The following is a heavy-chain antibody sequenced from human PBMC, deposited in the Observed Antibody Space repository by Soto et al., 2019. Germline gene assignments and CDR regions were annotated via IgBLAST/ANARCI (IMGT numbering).Heavy chain of an antibody. CDR2: TYYSGST. CDR1: GGSISSSSYY. V-gene: IGHV4-39*01. J-gene: IGHJ3*02. CDR3: ARHKVVTDAFDI. D-gene: IGHD2-21*02. Sequence: SETLSLTCTVSGGSISSSSYYWGWIRQPPGKGLEWIGSTYYSGSTYYNPSLKSRVTISVDTSKDQFSLKLSSVAAADTAVYYCARHKVVTDAFDIWGQGTMVTVSS.